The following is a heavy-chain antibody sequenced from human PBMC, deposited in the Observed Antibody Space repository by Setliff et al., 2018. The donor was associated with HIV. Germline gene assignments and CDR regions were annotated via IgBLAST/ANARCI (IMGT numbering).Heavy chain of an antibody. D-gene: IGHD6-13*01. CDR3: ARDYSSSWYAGDNWLDP. CDR2: IIPIFGTA. V-gene: IGHV1-69*05. J-gene: IGHJ5*02. Sequence: SVKVSCKASGGTFSSYAISWVRQAPGQGLEWMGGIIPIFGTANYAQKFQGRVTMTTDTSTSTAFMELSSLRSDDTAVYYCARDYSSSWYAGDNWLDPWGQGTLVTVSS. CDR1: GGTFSSYA.